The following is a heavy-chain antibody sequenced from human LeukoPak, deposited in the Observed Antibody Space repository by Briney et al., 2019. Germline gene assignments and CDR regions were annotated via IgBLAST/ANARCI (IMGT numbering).Heavy chain of an antibody. D-gene: IGHD3-9*01. V-gene: IGHV5-51*01. CDR3: ARLYILNSEGLYYFDY. Sequence: GESLKISCKGSGXSFTGYWLGWVRQMPGKGLEWMGIIYPGDSDTRYSPSLQGQVTMSADKSISTAYLQWSSLQASDTAIYYCARLYILNSEGLYYFDYWGQGTVVTVSS. J-gene: IGHJ4*02. CDR1: GXSFTGYW. CDR2: IYPGDSDT.